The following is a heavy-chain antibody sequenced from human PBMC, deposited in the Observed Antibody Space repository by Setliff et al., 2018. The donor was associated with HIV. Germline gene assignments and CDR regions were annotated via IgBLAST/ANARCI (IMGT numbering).Heavy chain of an antibody. Sequence: HPGGSLRLSCIASGFTFSAHGMHWVRQAPGKGLEWVAFIKQDGSEKYYVDSVKGRFTIFRDNAKKSMYLQMNSLRAEDTAVYYCARDQEVVPAALEGYYYSGTDVWGQGTTVTVSS. CDR2: IKQDGSEK. CDR1: GFTFSAHG. V-gene: IGHV3-7*01. D-gene: IGHD2-2*01. J-gene: IGHJ6*02. CDR3: ARDQEVVPAALEGYYYSGTDV.